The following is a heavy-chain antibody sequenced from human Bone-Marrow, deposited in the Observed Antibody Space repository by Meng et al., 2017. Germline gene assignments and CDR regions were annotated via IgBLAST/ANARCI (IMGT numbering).Heavy chain of an antibody. CDR3: ATEGAGEQEPFYYGMDV. D-gene: IGHD3-16*01. V-gene: IGHV1-24*01. Sequence: ASVKVSCKVSGYTLTELSMHWVRQAPGKGLEWMGGFDPEDGETIYAQKFQGRVTMTEDTSTDTAYMERSSLRSEDTAGYYWATEGAGEQEPFYYGMDVWGQGTTVTVSS. CDR1: GYTLTELS. J-gene: IGHJ6*02. CDR2: FDPEDGET.